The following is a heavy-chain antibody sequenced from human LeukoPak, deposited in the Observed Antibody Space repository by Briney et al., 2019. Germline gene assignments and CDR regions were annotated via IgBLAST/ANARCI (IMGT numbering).Heavy chain of an antibody. CDR3: ARAMGDGYNSPHAFDI. Sequence: TGGSLRLSCRASGFTFSTYWMSWVRQYPGKGLEWVANIRQDGRAKYYVDSVEGRFTISRDNPENSLYVQMNSLRAEDTAIYYCARAMGDGYNSPHAFDIWGQGTMVTVSA. J-gene: IGHJ3*02. CDR1: GFTFSTYW. D-gene: IGHD5-24*01. CDR2: IRQDGRAK. V-gene: IGHV3-7*01.